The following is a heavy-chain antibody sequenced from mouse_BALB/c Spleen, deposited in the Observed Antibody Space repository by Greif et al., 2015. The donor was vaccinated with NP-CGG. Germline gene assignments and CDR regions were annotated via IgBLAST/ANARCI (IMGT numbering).Heavy chain of an antibody. CDR1: GFTFTNYY. V-gene: IGHV7-3*02. CDR3: ARRSYGSVYWYFDV. Sequence: EVNVVESGGGLVQPGGSLRLSCATSGFTFTNYYMSWVRQPPGKALEWLGFIRNKANGYTTEYSASVKGRFTISRDNSQSILYLQMNTLRAEDSATYYCARRSYGSVYWYFDVWGAGTTAPASS. D-gene: IGHD1-1*01. CDR2: IRNKANGYTT. J-gene: IGHJ1*01.